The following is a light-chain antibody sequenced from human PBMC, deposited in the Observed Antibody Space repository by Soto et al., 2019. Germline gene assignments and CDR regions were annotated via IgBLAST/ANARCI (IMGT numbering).Light chain of an antibody. Sequence: QSALTQPASVSGSPGQSITISCTGTSSDVGGYNYVSWYQQHPGKAPKLMIYDVSNRPSGVSNRFSGSKSGNTASLTISGLQPEDEADYYCSSYTSISTLVFGGGTKLTVL. V-gene: IGLV2-14*03. J-gene: IGLJ2*01. CDR3: SSYTSISTLV. CDR2: DVS. CDR1: SSDVGGYNY.